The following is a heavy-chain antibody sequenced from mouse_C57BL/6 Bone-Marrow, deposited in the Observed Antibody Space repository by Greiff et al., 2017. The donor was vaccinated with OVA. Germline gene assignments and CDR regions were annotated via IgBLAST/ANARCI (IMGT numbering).Heavy chain of an antibody. CDR2: INPNNGGT. Sequence: VQLQQSGPELVKPGASVKISCKASGYTFTDYYMNWVKQSHGKSLEWIGDINPNNGGTSYNQKFKGKATLTVDKSSSTAYMELRSLTSEDSAVYYCARTTMVTTRGYYFDYWGQGTTLTVSS. D-gene: IGHD2-2*01. CDR1: GYTFTDYY. CDR3: ARTTMVTTRGYYFDY. V-gene: IGHV1-26*01. J-gene: IGHJ2*01.